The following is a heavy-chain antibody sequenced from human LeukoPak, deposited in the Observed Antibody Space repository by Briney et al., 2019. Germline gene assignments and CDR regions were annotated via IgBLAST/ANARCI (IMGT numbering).Heavy chain of an antibody. V-gene: IGHV3-33*01. CDR3: ARDPNTGFDY. Sequence: GGSLRLSCAASGFSFGSYGMHWVRQAPGKGLEWVAVIWYDGSNKYYADSVKGRFTISRDNSKNTLYLQTNSLRAEDTAVYYCARDPNTGFDYWGQGTLVTVSS. J-gene: IGHJ4*02. D-gene: IGHD4-17*01. CDR1: GFSFGSYG. CDR2: IWYDGSNK.